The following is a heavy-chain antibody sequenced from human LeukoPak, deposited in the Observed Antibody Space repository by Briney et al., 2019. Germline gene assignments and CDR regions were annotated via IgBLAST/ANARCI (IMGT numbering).Heavy chain of an antibody. CDR2: IYYSWST. D-gene: IGHD4-23*01. V-gene: IGHV4-59*01. J-gene: IGHJ6*02. CDR1: GGSISSYY. Sequence: SETLSLTCTVSGGSISSYYWSWIRQPPGKGLEWIGYIYYSWSTNYHPSLKSRVTISVDTSKNQFSLKLSSVTAADTAVYYCARDTRVVTPPYYYYYGMDVWGQGTTVTVSS. CDR3: ARDTRVVTPPYYYYYGMDV.